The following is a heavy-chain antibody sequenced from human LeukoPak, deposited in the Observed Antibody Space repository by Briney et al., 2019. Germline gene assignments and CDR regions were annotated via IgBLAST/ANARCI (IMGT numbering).Heavy chain of an antibody. J-gene: IGHJ3*02. Sequence: SETLSLTCAVSGYSISSGHYWGWIPQPPGKGLEWIGSMYHSGSTYFNPSLKSRVTISVDTSKNQFSLTLSSVTAADTAVYFCARVSGSGTALDAFDIWGQGTMVIVSS. CDR3: ARVSGSGTALDAFDI. D-gene: IGHD1-1*01. CDR1: GYSISSGHY. V-gene: IGHV4-38-2*01. CDR2: MYHSGST.